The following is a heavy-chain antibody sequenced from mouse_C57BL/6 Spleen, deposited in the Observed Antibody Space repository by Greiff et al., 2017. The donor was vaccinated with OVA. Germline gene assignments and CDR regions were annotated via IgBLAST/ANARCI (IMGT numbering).Heavy chain of an antibody. CDR2: IDTSDSYT. CDR1: GYTFTSYW. V-gene: IGHV1-59*01. CDR3: TRGVTTDYAMDY. Sequence: QALLQQPGAELVRPGTSVMLSCKASGYTFTSYWMPGVKQRPGQGLAWIGVIDTSDSYTKYNQKFKGKGTLTLDTSPSTAYLQLSSLTSEDSAVYCCTRGVTTDYAMDYWGQGTSVTVSS. J-gene: IGHJ4*01. D-gene: IGHD2-2*01.